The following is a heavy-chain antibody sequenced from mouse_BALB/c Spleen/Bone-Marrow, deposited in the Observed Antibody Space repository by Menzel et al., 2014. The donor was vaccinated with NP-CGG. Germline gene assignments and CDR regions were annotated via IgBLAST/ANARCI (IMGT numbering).Heavy chain of an antibody. Sequence: VQLQQSGAESVRPGVSVKISCKGSGYAFTDYAVHWVKQSHTKSLEWIGLISSYYGDANYNQKFKGKATMTVDKSSSTAFFELARLTSEDSAIYYCARSGKVRNAMDYWGQGTSVTVSS. CDR1: GYAFTDYA. J-gene: IGHJ4*01. V-gene: IGHV1-67*01. CDR2: ISSYYGDA. D-gene: IGHD2-14*01. CDR3: ARSGKVRNAMDY.